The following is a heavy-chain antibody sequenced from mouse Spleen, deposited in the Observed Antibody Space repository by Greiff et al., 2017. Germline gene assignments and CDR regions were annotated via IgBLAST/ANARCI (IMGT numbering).Heavy chain of an antibody. D-gene: IGHD6-1*01. Sequence: VQLQQSGPELVKPGASVKISCKASGYTFTDYYMNWVKQSHGKSLEWIGDINPNNGGTSYNQKFKGKATLTVDKSSSTAYMELRSLTSEDSAVYYCARETANWYFDVWGAGTTVTVSS. V-gene: IGHV1-26*01. J-gene: IGHJ1*01. CDR1: GYTFTDYY. CDR3: ARETANWYFDV. CDR2: INPNNGGT.